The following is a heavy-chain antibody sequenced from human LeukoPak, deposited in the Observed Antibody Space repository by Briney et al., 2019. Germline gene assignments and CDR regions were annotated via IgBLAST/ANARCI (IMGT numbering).Heavy chain of an antibody. CDR2: IYRSGST. CDR1: GFTVSTNY. J-gene: IGHJ2*01. CDR3: ARYGSGNNDWYFDL. V-gene: IGHV3-53*01. Sequence: GGSLRLSCAASGFTVSTNYMSWVRQAPGKGLEWVSAIYRSGSTFYADSVKGRFTISRDNSKNTMYLQINSLRAEDTAVFYCARYGSGNNDWYFDLWGHGTLVTVSS. D-gene: IGHD3-10*01.